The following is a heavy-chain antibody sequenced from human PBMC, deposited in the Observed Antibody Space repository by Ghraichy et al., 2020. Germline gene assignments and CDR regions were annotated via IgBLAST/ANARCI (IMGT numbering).Heavy chain of an antibody. Sequence: GESLNISCAASGFTFSDYYMTWIRQAPGKGLEWVSYISGTSSYINYADSVKGRFTVSRDNARNSLYLQMNSLRVEDTAVYYCARDSRNYSNFDYWGQGTLVTVSS. V-gene: IGHV3-11*06. CDR2: ISGTSSYI. D-gene: IGHD4-11*01. CDR3: ARDSRNYSNFDY. CDR1: GFTFSDYY. J-gene: IGHJ4*02.